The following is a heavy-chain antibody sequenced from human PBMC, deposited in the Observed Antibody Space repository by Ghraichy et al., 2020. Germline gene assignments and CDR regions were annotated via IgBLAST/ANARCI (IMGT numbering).Heavy chain of an antibody. J-gene: IGHJ6*02. CDR3: ARMRGIVDAVSYYGMDV. V-gene: IGHV2-70*01. Sequence: SGPTLVKSTETLTLTCTFSGFSLNTNGMSVTWIRQPPGKALEWLALIHWDDDTNYSTSLRTRLAISKGTSENQVVLTMTNMDPVDTGTYYCARMRGIVDAVSYYGMDVWGQGTTVTVSS. CDR1: GFSLNTNGMS. CDR2: IHWDDDT. D-gene: IGHD1-26*01.